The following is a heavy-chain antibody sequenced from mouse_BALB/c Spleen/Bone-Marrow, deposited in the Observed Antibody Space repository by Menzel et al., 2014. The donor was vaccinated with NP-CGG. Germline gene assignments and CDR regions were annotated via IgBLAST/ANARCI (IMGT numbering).Heavy chain of an antibody. CDR2: IWAGGST. D-gene: IGHD2-4*01. CDR3: AREGSTMITTAFAY. V-gene: IGHV2-9*02. Sequence: VKPVESGPGLVAPSQSLSIPCTVSGFSLTSYGVHWVRQPPGKGLEWLGVIWAGGSTNYKSALMSRLSISKDNSKSQVFLKMNSLQTDDTAMYYCAREGSTMITTAFAYWGQGTLVTVSA. CDR1: GFSLTSYG. J-gene: IGHJ3*01.